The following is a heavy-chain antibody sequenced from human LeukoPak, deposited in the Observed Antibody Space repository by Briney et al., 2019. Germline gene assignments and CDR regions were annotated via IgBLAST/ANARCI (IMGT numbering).Heavy chain of an antibody. D-gene: IGHD4-17*01. V-gene: IGHV4-34*01. CDR2: INHSGST. Sequence: SETLSLTCAVYGGSFSGYCWSWIRQPPGKGLEWIGEINHSGSTNYNPSLKSRVTISVDTSKNHFSLKLSSVTAADTAVYYCARGLFTVTNWFDPWGQGTLVTVSS. CDR3: ARGLFTVTNWFDP. J-gene: IGHJ5*02. CDR1: GGSFSGYC.